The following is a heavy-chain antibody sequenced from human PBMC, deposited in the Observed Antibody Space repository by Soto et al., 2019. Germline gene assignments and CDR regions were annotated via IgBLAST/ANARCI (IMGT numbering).Heavy chain of an antibody. CDR2: ISGRGGRT. J-gene: IGHJ3*01. CDR3: GRDPNGDYIGAFDF. D-gene: IGHD4-17*01. CDR1: GVTFSRYA. Sequence: EVQVLESGGALIQPGGSLRLSCAVSGVTFSRYAMTWVRQAPGKGLEWVSAISGRGGRTDYADSVKGRFTISRDNSRNTLFLQMNSLRAEDTAGYYCGRDPNGDYIGAFDFWGQGTMVTVSS. V-gene: IGHV3-23*01.